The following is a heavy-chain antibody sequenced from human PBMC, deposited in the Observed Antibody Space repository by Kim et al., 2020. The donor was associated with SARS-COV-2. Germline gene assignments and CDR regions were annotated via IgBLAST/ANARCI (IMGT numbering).Heavy chain of an antibody. V-gene: IGHV3-33*06. D-gene: IGHD3-10*01. J-gene: IGHJ4*02. CDR3: AKASGLGGYLIED. CDR1: GFTFRNAA. CDR2: IWSDGSEN. Sequence: GGSLRLSCEASGFTFRNAAMHWVRQAPGKGLEWVAIIWSDGSENKYADSVKGRFTISRDNSKNAVYLQMNSLRAEDTGVYYCAKASGLGGYLIEDWGQGTLVTVSS.